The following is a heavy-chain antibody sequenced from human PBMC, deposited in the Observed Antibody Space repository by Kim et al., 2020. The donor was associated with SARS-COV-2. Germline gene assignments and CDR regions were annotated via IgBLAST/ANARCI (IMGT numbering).Heavy chain of an antibody. CDR1: GFTVSSNY. V-gene: IGHV3-66*02. Sequence: GGSLRLSCAASGFTVSSNYMSWVRQAPGKGLEWVSVIYSGGSTYYADSVKGRFTISRDNSKNTLYLQMNSLRAEYTAVYYCAKYYYDSSGYDYWGQGTLVTVSS. CDR2: IYSGGST. J-gene: IGHJ4*02. D-gene: IGHD3-22*01. CDR3: AKYYYDSSGYDY.